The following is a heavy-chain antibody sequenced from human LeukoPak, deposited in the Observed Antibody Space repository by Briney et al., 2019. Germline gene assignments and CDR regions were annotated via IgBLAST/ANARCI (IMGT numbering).Heavy chain of an antibody. CDR1: GFTFSSHG. V-gene: IGHV3-30*18. CDR3: AKRGYCSGGTCYSFHFDY. J-gene: IGHJ4*02. Sequence: GGSLRLSCAASGFTFSSHGMHWVRQAPGKGLEWVALISYDESNKYYADSVKGRFTISRDNSKNTLYLQMNSLRAEDTAAYYCAKRGYCSGGTCYSFHFDYWGQGTLVTVSS. CDR2: ISYDESNK. D-gene: IGHD2-15*01.